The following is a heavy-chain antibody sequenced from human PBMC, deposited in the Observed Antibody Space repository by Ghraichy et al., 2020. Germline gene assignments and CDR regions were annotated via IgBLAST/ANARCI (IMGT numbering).Heavy chain of an antibody. CDR2: TYYRSKWDN. Sequence: SPTLSLTCAISGDSVSSNSTAWNWIRQSPSRGLEWLGRTYYRSKWDNDYALSVKSRIIINPDTSKNQFSLQLNSVTPEDTAVYFCARGLAKQLPLGVWGQGTTVTVSS. V-gene: IGHV6-1*01. CDR3: ARGLAKQLPLGV. CDR1: GDSVSSNSTA. D-gene: IGHD6-13*01. J-gene: IGHJ6*02.